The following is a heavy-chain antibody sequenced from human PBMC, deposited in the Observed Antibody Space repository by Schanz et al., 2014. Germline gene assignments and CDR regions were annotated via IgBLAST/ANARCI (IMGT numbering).Heavy chain of an antibody. CDR1: GFTLSNSD. V-gene: IGHV3-13*01. CDR3: ARPRFDYGEVDY. CDR2: IGYLGDT. D-gene: IGHD4-17*01. Sequence: VQLVESGGGVVQPGGSLRLSCAASGFTLSNSDMHWVRQGTGKGLEWVSTIGYLGDTYYPDSVRGRFTISRDRFQNTLYLRMSSLRAEDTAVYYCARPRFDYGEVDYWGQGTLVTVSS. J-gene: IGHJ4*02.